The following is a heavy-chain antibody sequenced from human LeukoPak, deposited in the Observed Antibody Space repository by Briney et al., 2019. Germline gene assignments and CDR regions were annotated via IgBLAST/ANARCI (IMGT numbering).Heavy chain of an antibody. CDR3: ARDFGDPIDY. V-gene: IGHV3-48*01. CDR1: GFTFSSYS. D-gene: IGHD3-10*01. J-gene: IGHJ4*02. Sequence: GGPLRLSCAASGFTFSSYSMNWVRQAPGKGPEWVSYISSSSSTIYYADSVKGRFTISRDNAKNSLYLQMNSLRAEDTAVYYCARDFGDPIDYWGQGTLVTVSS. CDR2: ISSSSSTI.